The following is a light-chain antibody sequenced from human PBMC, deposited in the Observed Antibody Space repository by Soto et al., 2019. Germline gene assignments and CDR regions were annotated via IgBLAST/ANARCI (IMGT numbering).Light chain of an antibody. J-gene: IGKJ3*01. CDR2: AAS. V-gene: IGKV1-39*01. CDR1: QSISSY. CDR3: QQSYSTPLT. Sequence: DIQMTQSPSSLSASVGDRVTITCRASQSISSYLNWYQQKPGKAPKLLIYAASSLQSGVPSRFSGSGSGTDFTLTISSLQPEDFATDYCQQSYSTPLTFGPGTKVDIK.